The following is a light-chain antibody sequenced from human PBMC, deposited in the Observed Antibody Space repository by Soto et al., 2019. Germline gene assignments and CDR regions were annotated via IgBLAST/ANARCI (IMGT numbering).Light chain of an antibody. V-gene: IGKV3-20*01. CDR3: RQGLT. J-gene: IGKJ4*01. CDR2: GAS. CDR1: QSISSTF. Sequence: EIVLTQSPDTLSLSPGDRATLSCRASQSISSTFLAWYQQKPGQAPRLLIYGASSRATGIPDRFSGSGSGTDFTLTISRLESEDFVVYYCRQGLTFGGGTKVEIK.